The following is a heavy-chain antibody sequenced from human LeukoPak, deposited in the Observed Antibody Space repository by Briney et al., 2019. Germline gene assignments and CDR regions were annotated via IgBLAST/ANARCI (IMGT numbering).Heavy chain of an antibody. D-gene: IGHD2-15*01. Sequence: GASVKVSCKASGYTFTSYDINWARQATGQGLEWMGWMNPNSGNTGYAQKFQGRVTMTRNTSISTAYMELSSLRSDDTAVYYCARGGGGCSGGSCYSGSVDYWGQGTLVTVSS. J-gene: IGHJ4*02. V-gene: IGHV1-8*01. CDR1: GYTFTSYD. CDR2: MNPNSGNT. CDR3: ARGGGGCSGGSCYSGSVDY.